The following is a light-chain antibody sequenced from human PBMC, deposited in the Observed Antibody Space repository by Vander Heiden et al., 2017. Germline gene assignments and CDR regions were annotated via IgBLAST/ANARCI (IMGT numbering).Light chain of an antibody. J-gene: IGLJ2*01. CDR2: DGN. V-gene: IGLV2-14*01. CDR3: SSYKSSSTLVV. CDR1: RSDVCEYNY. Sequence: QSALPQPASVSGSPGQSPTITCPATRSDVCEYNYVSWYQQHPGKAPKLIMFDGNNRPSGVSNRFSGSKSGNTASLTISGLQAEDDADYYCSSYKSSSTLVVFGTGTKLTVL.